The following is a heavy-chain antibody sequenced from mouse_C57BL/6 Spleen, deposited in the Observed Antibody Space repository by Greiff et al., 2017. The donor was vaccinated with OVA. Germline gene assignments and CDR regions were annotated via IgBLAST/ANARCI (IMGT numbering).Heavy chain of an antibody. CDR3: AREENDGYFY. D-gene: IGHD2-3*01. J-gene: IGHJ2*01. V-gene: IGHV1-26*01. CDR1: GYTFTDYY. CDR2: INPNNGGT. Sequence: EVQLQQSGPELVKPGASVKISCKASGYTFTDYYMNWVKQSHGKSLEWIGDINPNNGGTSYNQKFKGKATLTVDKSSSTAYMELRSLTSEDSAVYYCAREENDGYFYWGQGTTLTVSS.